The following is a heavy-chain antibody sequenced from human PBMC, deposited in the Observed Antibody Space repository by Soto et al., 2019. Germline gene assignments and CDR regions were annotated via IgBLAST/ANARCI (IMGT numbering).Heavy chain of an antibody. CDR3: AIKESDWNDHFDD. CDR2: ISYDGTDE. V-gene: IGHV3-30*03. J-gene: IGHJ4*01. CDR1: GFSFSSYG. Sequence: QVQLVESGGGVVQPGRSLRLSCAASGFSFSSYGMHWVRQAPGKGLEWVAMISYDGTDEYYADSVKGRFTISRDNSKKAWYLQMNRLRAEETAVYFCAIKESDWNDHFDDGGHGTL. D-gene: IGHD1-1*01.